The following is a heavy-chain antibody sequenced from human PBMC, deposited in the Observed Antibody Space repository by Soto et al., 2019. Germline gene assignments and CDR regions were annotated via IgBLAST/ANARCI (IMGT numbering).Heavy chain of an antibody. V-gene: IGHV3-7*05. D-gene: IGHD3-16*01. CDR2: IKQDGSEK. J-gene: IGHJ4*02. CDR1: GFTFSAYW. Sequence: EVQLVESGGDLVQPGGSLRLSCAASGFTFSAYWMQWVRQAPGKGLEWVAIIKQDGSEKYYVDSVTGSFTISRDNAKNSLYLQMSSLRAEDTAMYYCVGSRGCVFDYWGQGTLVTVSS. CDR3: VGSRGCVFDY.